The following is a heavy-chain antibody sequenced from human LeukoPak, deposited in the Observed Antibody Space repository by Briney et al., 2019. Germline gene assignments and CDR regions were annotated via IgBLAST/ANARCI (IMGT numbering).Heavy chain of an antibody. J-gene: IGHJ5*02. Sequence: SETLSLTCTVSGGSISSYYWSWIRQPPGKGLEWIGYIYYTGSTNYNPSLKSRVTISLDTSKNHFSLKLSSVTAADTALYYCARQRTSSSSFDPWGQGTLVTVSS. CDR1: GGSISSYY. CDR3: ARQRTSSSSFDP. CDR2: IYYTGST. D-gene: IGHD6-6*01. V-gene: IGHV4-59*01.